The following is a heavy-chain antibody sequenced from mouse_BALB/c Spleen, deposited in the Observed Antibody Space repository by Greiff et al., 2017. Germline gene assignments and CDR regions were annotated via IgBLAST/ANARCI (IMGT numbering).Heavy chain of an antibody. D-gene: IGHD2-14*01. CDR1: GYTFSSYW. CDR2: ILPGSGST. J-gene: IGHJ2*01. Sequence: QVQLQQSGAELMKPGASVKISCKATGYTFSSYWIEWVKQRPGHGLEWIGEILPGSGSTNYNEKFKGKATFTADTSSNTAYMQLSSLTSEDSAVYFCARGGGGYYRSFDYWGQGTTLTVSS. CDR3: ARGGGGYYRSFDY. V-gene: IGHV1-9*01.